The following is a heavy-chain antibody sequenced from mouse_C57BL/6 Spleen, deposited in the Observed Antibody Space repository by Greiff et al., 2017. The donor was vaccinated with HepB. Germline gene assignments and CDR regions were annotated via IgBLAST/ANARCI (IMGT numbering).Heavy chain of an antibody. CDR2: FYPGSGSI. V-gene: IGHV1-62-2*01. J-gene: IGHJ1*03. CDR3: ARHEGDYDYGYWYVDV. CDR1: GYTFTEYT. Sequence: VQLQQSGAELVKPGASVKLSCKASGYTFTEYTIHWVKQRSGQGLEWIGWFYPGSGSIKYNEKFKDKATLTADKSSSTVYMELSRLTAEDSAVYFCARHEGDYDYGYWYVDVWGTGTTVTVSS. D-gene: IGHD2-4*01.